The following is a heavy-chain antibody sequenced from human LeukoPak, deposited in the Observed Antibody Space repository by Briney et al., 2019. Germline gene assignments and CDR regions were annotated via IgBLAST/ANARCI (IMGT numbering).Heavy chain of an antibody. CDR3: ASYGSGSYAFDI. CDR2: IYTSGST. D-gene: IGHD3-10*01. V-gene: IGHV4-61*02. J-gene: IGHJ3*02. CDR1: GGSISSGSYY. Sequence: SQTLSPTCTVSGGSISSGSYYWSWIRQPAGKGLEWIGRIYTSGSTDYNPSLKSRVTISVDTSKNQLSLKLSSVTAADTAVYYCASYGSGSYAFDIWGQGTMVTVSS.